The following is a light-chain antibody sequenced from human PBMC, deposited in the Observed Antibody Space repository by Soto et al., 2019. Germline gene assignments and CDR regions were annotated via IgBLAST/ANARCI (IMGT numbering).Light chain of an antibody. CDR3: QQYYSTPQT. V-gene: IGKV4-1*01. CDR1: QSVLYSSNNKNY. J-gene: IGKJ1*01. Sequence: DIVMTQSPDSLAVSLGERATIYCKSSQSVLYSSNNKNYLAWYQQKPGQPPKLLIYWASTRESGVPDRFGGSGSGTDFTLTISSLQAEDVAVYYCQQYYSTPQTFGQGTKVDIK. CDR2: WAS.